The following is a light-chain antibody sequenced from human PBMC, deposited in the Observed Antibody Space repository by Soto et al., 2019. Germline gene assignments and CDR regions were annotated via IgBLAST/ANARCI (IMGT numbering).Light chain of an antibody. CDR2: AAS. J-gene: IGKJ3*01. Sequence: DIQLTQSPSFLSASVRDRVTITCRASQGISNFLAWYQQRPGKAPKLLIYAASTVQSGVPSRFSGSGSGTEFTLTISSLQPEDFATYYCQQMNSYPVTFGPGTKVDIK. CDR1: QGISNF. CDR3: QQMNSYPVT. V-gene: IGKV1-9*01.